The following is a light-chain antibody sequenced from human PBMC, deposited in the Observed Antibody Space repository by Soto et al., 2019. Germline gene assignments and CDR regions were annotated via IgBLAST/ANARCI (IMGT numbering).Light chain of an antibody. V-gene: IGKV3-11*01. J-gene: IGKJ5*01. CDR2: DAY. Sequence: EVVFTHSPGTLSLAPGEIGTLSLMASQSFRGLLAWYQQKPGQAPRLLIYDAYNRATGIPPRFSGSGSGTDFTLTINSLEPEDSAVYYCQQRHMWPITFGQGTRLEIK. CDR1: QSFRGL. CDR3: QQRHMWPIT.